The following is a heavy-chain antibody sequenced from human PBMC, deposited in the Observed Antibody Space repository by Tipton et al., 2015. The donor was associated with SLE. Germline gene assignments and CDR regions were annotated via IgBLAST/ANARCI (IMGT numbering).Heavy chain of an antibody. D-gene: IGHD5-18*01. CDR2: INPSGGST. CDR3: ARAQGDTAMVKGAFDI. J-gene: IGHJ3*02. Sequence: QLVQSGPEVKKPGASVKVSCKASGYTFTSYGISWVRQAPGQGLEWMGIINPSGGSTSYAQKFQGRVTMTRDTSTSTVYMELSSLRSEDTAVYYCARAQGDTAMVKGAFDIWGQGTMVTVSS. CDR1: GYTFTSYG. V-gene: IGHV1-46*01.